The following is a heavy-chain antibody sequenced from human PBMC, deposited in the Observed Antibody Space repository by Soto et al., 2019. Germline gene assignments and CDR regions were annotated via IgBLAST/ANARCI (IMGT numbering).Heavy chain of an antibody. CDR3: ARDFVVVANPSNMDV. D-gene: IGHD2-15*01. CDR2: ISSSGSTI. Sequence: GGSLRLSCAASGFTFSDYYMSWIRQAPGKGLEWVSYISSSGSTIYYADSVKGRFTISRDNAKNSLYLQMNSRRAEDTAVYYCARDFVVVANPSNMDVWGKGTTVTVSS. J-gene: IGHJ6*03. CDR1: GFTFSDYY. V-gene: IGHV3-11*01.